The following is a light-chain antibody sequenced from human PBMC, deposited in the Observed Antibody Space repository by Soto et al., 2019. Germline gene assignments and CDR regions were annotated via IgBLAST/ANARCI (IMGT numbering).Light chain of an antibody. CDR1: QSVSSSY. V-gene: IGKV3-20*01. CDR2: GAS. Sequence: EIVLTQSPGTLSLSPGERATLSCRASQSVSSSYLAWYQQKPGQAPRLLIYGASSRATGIPDRFSGSGSGNDFTLTISRLEPDGFAVYSCQQYGSSPTFGGGTKVEIK. J-gene: IGKJ4*01. CDR3: QQYGSSPT.